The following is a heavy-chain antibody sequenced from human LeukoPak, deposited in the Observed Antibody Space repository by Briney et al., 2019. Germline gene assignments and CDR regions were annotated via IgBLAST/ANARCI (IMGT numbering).Heavy chain of an antibody. J-gene: IGHJ6*04. Sequence: LEWVAVISYDGSTKYYADSVKDRFTISRDNSKNTLYLQMNSLRAEDTAVYYCARTLGYCSSTSCGPYGMDVWGKGTTVTVYS. D-gene: IGHD2-2*01. CDR2: ISYDGSTK. V-gene: IGHV3-30*01. CDR3: ARTLGYCSSTSCGPYGMDV.